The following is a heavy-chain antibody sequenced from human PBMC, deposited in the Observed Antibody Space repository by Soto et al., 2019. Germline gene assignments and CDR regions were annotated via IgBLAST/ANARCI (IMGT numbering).Heavy chain of an antibody. V-gene: IGHV4-34*01. Sequence: KPSETLSLTCAVYGGSFSGYYWSWIRQPPGKGLEWIGEINHSGSTNYNPSLKSRVTISVDTSKNQFSLKLSSVTAADTAVYYCARGFYMVVTAIAGSLGNYYYGMDVWGQGTTVTVSS. CDR1: GGSFSGYY. CDR3: ARGFYMVVTAIAGSLGNYYYGMDV. CDR2: INHSGST. J-gene: IGHJ6*02. D-gene: IGHD2-21*02.